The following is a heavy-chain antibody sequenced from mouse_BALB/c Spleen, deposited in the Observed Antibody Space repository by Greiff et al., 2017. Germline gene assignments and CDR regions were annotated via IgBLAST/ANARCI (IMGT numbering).Heavy chain of an antibody. CDR1: GYTFTDYA. CDR2: ISTYYGDA. J-gene: IGHJ2*01. V-gene: IGHV1S137*01. Sequence: QVQLQQSGAELVRPGVSVKISCKGSGYTFTDYAMHWVKQSHAKSLEWIGVISTYYGDASYNQKFKGKATMTVDKSSSTAYMELARLTSEDSAIYYCARRGYFDYWGQGTTLTVSS. CDR3: ARRGYFDY.